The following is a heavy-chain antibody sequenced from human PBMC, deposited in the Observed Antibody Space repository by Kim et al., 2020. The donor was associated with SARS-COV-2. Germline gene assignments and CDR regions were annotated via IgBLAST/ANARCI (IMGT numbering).Heavy chain of an antibody. V-gene: IGHV3-23*01. D-gene: IGHD2-2*03. J-gene: IGHJ4*02. Sequence: GGSLRLSCTTSGFTFFGHAMSWVRQAPGQGLEWVSSIDGSDGTTYYVDSVKGRFTISRDDAKNTLYLEMRALRADDTATYYCMKGGWGWIWDHWGQGTLVTVSS. CDR2: IDGSDGTT. CDR3: MKGGWGWIWDH. CDR1: GFTFFGHA.